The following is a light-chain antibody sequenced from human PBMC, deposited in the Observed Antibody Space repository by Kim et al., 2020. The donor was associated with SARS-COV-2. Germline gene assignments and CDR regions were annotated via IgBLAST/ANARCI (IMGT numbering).Light chain of an antibody. V-gene: IGLV3-1*01. CDR1: KLGDKY. J-gene: IGLJ1*01. CDR2: QGT. Sequence: PGQPASITCFGDKLGDKYASWYQQKPGQSPVLVIYQGTKRPSGIPERFSGSNSGNTATLTISGTQAMDEADYYCQAWDSSTGLYVFGTGTKVTVL. CDR3: QAWDSSTGLYV.